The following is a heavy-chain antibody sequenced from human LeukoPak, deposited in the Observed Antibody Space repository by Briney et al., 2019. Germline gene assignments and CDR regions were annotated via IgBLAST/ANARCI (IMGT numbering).Heavy chain of an antibody. Sequence: PSETLSLTCAVYGGSFSGYYWSRIRQPPGKGLEWIGEINHSGSTNYNPSLKSRVTISVDTSKNQFSLKLSSVTAADTAVYYCARGYYYGSGSYYNYYYYYMDVWGKGTTVTVSS. CDR1: GGSFSGYY. V-gene: IGHV4-34*01. CDR3: ARGYYYGSGSYYNYYYYYMDV. CDR2: INHSGST. J-gene: IGHJ6*03. D-gene: IGHD3-10*01.